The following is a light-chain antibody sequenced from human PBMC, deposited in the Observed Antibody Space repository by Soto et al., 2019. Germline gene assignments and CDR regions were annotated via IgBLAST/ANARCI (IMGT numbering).Light chain of an antibody. J-gene: IGKJ1*01. Sequence: EIVMTQSPDTLSVSPGERVTLSCRASQTVTSNLAWYQQKPGQAPRLLIYGASNRATGIPARFSGSGSGTEFTLTISGLQSEDFAVYYCQQYNNWPWTFGQGTKVDIK. CDR3: QQYNNWPWT. CDR1: QTVTSN. CDR2: GAS. V-gene: IGKV3-15*01.